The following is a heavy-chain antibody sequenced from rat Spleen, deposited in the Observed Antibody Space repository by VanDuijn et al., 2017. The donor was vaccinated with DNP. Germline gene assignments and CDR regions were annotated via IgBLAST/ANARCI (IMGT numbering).Heavy chain of an antibody. Sequence: EVKLVESGGGLVQPGRSMKLSCAASGFNFNEYWMGWVRQAPGKGLEWIGEINKDSNTINYTPSLKDKFTISRDNAQNTLYLQMSKVGSEDTAIYYCATGYGGPDYWGQGVMVTVSS. V-gene: IGHV4-2*01. J-gene: IGHJ2*01. CDR1: GFNFNEYW. CDR3: ATGYGGPDY. D-gene: IGHD1-11*01. CDR2: INKDSNTI.